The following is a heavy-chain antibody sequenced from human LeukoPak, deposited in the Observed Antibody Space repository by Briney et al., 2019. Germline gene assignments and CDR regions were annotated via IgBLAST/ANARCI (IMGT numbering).Heavy chain of an antibody. CDR1: GFTFSSYA. J-gene: IGHJ4*02. D-gene: IGHD3-22*01. Sequence: PGRSLRLSCAASGFTFSSYAMHWVRQAPGKGLEWVAVISYDGSNKYYADSVKGRFTISRDNSKNTLYLQMNSLRAEDTAVYYCASGDYYDSSAQGDFDYWGQGTLVTVSS. CDR2: ISYDGSNK. CDR3: ASGDYYDSSAQGDFDY. V-gene: IGHV3-30-3*01.